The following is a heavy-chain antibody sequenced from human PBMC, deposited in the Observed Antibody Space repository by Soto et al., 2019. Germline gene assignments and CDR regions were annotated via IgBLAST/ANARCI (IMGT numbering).Heavy chain of an antibody. D-gene: IGHD3-22*01. CDR1: GFTFSSYA. CDR2: ISGSGGST. J-gene: IGHJ4*02. V-gene: IGHV3-23*01. Sequence: EVQLLESGGGLVQPGGSLRLSCAASGFTFSSYAMSWVRQAPGKGLEWVSAISGSGGSTYYADSVKGRFTISRDNSKNTLYLQMSSLRAEDTAVYYCGSSSGYYSGYFDYWGQGTLVTVSS. CDR3: GSSSGYYSGYFDY.